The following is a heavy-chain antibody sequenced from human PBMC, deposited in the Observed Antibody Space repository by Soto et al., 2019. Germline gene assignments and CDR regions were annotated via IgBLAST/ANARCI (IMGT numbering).Heavy chain of an antibody. V-gene: IGHV3-30-3*01. CDR3: ARESGSGYSYYFDY. J-gene: IGHJ4*02. CDR2: MSYDGSNK. D-gene: IGHD3-3*01. CDR1: GFTFSSFA. Sequence: PGGSLRLSCAASGFTFSSFAVHWVRQAPGKGLKWVAVMSYDGSNKYYADSVKGRFTISRDDSKNTLYLQMNSLRAEDTAVYYCARESGSGYSYYFDYWGQGTLVTVSS.